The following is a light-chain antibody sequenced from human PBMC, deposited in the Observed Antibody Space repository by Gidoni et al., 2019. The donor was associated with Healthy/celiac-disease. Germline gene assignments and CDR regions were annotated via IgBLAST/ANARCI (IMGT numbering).Light chain of an antibody. CDR1: QSISSY. Sequence: DIQMTQSPSSLSASVGDRVTITCRASQSISSYLNWYQQKPGKAPKLLMYAASSLQSGVPSRFSGSGSGTDFTINVSSLQPEDFATYYCQQSYSTPYTFGQGTKLEIK. V-gene: IGKV1-39*01. J-gene: IGKJ2*01. CDR3: QQSYSTPYT. CDR2: AAS.